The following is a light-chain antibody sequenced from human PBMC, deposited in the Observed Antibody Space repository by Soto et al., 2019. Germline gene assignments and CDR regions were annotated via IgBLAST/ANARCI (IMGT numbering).Light chain of an antibody. V-gene: IGKV1-33*01. CDR2: DAS. J-gene: IGKJ2*01. Sequence: DTAMTQSPASLSLSRPEGATLXTTARQNIGSNLIWYQQKPGQAPSFLIYDASTWETGVPVRFSGSRSGTHFTLTIGSLQSEDIGIYYCQQYDNRPSTFGEGTKVDIK. CDR3: QQYDNRPST. CDR1: QNIGSN.